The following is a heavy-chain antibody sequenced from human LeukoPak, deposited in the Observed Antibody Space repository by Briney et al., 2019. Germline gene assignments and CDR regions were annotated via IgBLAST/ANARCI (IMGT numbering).Heavy chain of an antibody. CDR1: GFTFSSYS. J-gene: IGHJ4*02. CDR2: ISSSSSYI. CDR3: ASGATYDSSGYYYH. V-gene: IGHV3-21*01. D-gene: IGHD3-22*01. Sequence: GGSLRLSCAASGFTFSSYSMTWVRQAPGKGLEWVSSISSSSSYIYYADSVKGRFTISRDNAKNSLYLQMNSLRDEDTAVYYCASGATYDSSGYYYHWGQGTLVTVSS.